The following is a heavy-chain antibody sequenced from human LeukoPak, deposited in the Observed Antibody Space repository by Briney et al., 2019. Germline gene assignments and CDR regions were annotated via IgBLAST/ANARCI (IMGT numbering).Heavy chain of an antibody. J-gene: IGHJ5*02. CDR2: ISSNNNI. CDR3: GREDCNNVRCYGASDA. V-gene: IGHV3-69-1*01. CDR1: GFTFSSYA. Sequence: PGGSLRLSCVGSGFTFSSYAMNWVRQAPGKGLEWVSSISSNNNIYYADSVRGRFTISRDNAKNSLSLQMNSLRGEDTAVYYCGREDCNNVRCYGASDAWGQGTLVTVSS. D-gene: IGHD2-2*01.